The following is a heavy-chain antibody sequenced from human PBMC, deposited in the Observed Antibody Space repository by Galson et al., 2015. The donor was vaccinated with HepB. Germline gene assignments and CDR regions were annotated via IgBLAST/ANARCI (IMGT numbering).Heavy chain of an antibody. V-gene: IGHV3-49*03. CDR1: GFPFSSYA. CDR3: TRDQYYCNSGSFR. J-gene: IGHJ4*02. D-gene: IGHD3-10*01. CDR2: IKSRGDGGTT. Sequence: SLRLSCAASGFPFSSYAMSWFRQAAGRGLEWVGFIKSRGDGGTTEYGSSVKGRFIISRDDSKSVVYLQMNNLKTDDSGVYYCTRDQYYCNSGSFRWGQGVLVTVS.